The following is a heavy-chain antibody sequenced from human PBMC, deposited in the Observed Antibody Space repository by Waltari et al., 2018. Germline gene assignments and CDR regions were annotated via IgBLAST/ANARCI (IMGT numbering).Heavy chain of an antibody. Sequence: EVQLVESGGGLVQPGKSMKLSCAVYGFSFRLYWTNWFRQAPVKGLEWVANIKQDGSEKNYVDSVKGRFSISRDNARNSLYLQMNSLRVEDTAVYYCARRMAAAGAFDIWGQGTRVTVS. D-gene: IGHD6-13*01. CDR3: ARRMAAAGAFDI. V-gene: IGHV3-7*04. J-gene: IGHJ3*02. CDR2: IKQDGSEK. CDR1: GFSFRLYW.